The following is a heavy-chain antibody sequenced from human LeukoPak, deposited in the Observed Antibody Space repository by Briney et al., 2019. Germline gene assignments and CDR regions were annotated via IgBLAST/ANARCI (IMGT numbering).Heavy chain of an antibody. J-gene: IGHJ3*02. CDR1: GGSFSGYY. D-gene: IGHD5-12*01. CDR3: ARVKRWLQVYRNHAFDI. Sequence: SETLSLTCAVYGGSFSGYYWSWIRQPPGNGLEWIGEINHSGSTNYNPSLKSRVTISVDTSKNQFSLKLSSVTAADTAVYYCARVKRWLQVYRNHAFDIWGQGTMVTVSS. V-gene: IGHV4-34*01. CDR2: INHSGST.